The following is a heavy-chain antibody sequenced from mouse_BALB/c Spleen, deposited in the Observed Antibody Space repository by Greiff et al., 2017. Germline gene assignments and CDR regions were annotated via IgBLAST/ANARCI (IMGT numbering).Heavy chain of an antibody. D-gene: IGHD1-1*01. CDR1: GFNIKDTY. V-gene: IGHV14-3*02. CDR3: ARWELYGSSWYFDV. Sequence: EVQLQQSGAELVKPGASVKLSCTASGFNIKDTYMHWVKQRPEQGLEWIGRIDPANGNTKYDPKFQGKATITADTSSNTAYLQLSSLTSEDTAVYYCARWELYGSSWYFDVWGAGTTVTVSS. J-gene: IGHJ1*01. CDR2: IDPANGNT.